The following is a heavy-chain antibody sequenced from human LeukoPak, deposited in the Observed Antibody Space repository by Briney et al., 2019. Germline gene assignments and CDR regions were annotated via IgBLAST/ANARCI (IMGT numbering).Heavy chain of an antibody. CDR3: AKDPSIGKYCTNGVCSPFDY. CDR1: GFTFSSYA. D-gene: IGHD2-8*01. J-gene: IGHJ4*02. V-gene: IGHV3-23*01. Sequence: GGSLTLSCAGSGFTFSSYAMSWVRQAPGQGLEWVSVISDSGDYTSYADSVRGRFTISRDNSRNTLYLQMISLRPEDTAVYYCAKDPSIGKYCTNGVCSPFDYWGQGTLATVSS. CDR2: ISDSGDYT.